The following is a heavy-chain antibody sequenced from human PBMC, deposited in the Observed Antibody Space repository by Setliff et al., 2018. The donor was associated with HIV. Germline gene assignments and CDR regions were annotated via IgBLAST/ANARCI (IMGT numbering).Heavy chain of an antibody. J-gene: IGHJ3*02. V-gene: IGHV1-69*13. CDR3: ARESGICGGDCHYAFDM. Sequence: SVKVSCKASGGTFSTHSISWVRQAPGQGLEWMGGIIPIFGTTNYARKFQGRVTITADDSTSTAYMDLNNLRSEDTAVYYCARESGICGGDCHYAFDMWGHGTRGT. CDR1: GGTFSTHS. CDR2: IIPIFGTT. D-gene: IGHD2-21*02.